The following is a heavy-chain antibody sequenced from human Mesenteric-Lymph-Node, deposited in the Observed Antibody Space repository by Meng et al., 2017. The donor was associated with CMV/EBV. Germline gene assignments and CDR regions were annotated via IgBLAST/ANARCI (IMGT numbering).Heavy chain of an antibody. CDR2: ISWNSGSI. V-gene: IGHV3-9*03. J-gene: IGHJ6*02. CDR3: AKDIARRTNYYYYGMDV. CDR1: GFTFDDYA. Sequence: GGSLRLSCAASGFTFDDYAMHWVRQAPGKGLEWVSGISWNSGSIGYADSVKGRFTISRDNAKNSLYLQMNSLRAEDMALYYCAKDIARRTNYYYYGMDVWGQGTTVTVSS. D-gene: IGHD6-6*01.